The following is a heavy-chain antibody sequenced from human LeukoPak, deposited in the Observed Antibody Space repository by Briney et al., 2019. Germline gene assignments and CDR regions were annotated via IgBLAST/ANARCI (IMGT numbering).Heavy chain of an antibody. D-gene: IGHD6-19*01. V-gene: IGHV4-34*01. Sequence: SETLSLTCAVYGGSFSGYYWSWIRQPPGKGLEWIGEINHSGSTNYNPSLKSRVTISVDTSKNQFSLGLSSVTAADTAIYYCARRITVSATNWFDPWGQGTLVTVSS. CDR3: ARRITVSATNWFDP. CDR1: GGSFSGYY. CDR2: INHSGST. J-gene: IGHJ5*02.